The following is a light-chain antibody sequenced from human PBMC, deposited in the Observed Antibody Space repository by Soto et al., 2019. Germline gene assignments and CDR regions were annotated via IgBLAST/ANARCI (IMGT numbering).Light chain of an antibody. CDR2: VAS. Sequence: EMVMTQSPATLSVSPGERATLSCRASQSVSSYLAWYQQKPGQPPRLLIYVASTRAAGIPARCSGSGSGTEFTLTISSLQSADFAVYYCQQYKDWPPRFGQGTKVEIK. V-gene: IGKV3-15*01. CDR3: QQYKDWPPR. CDR1: QSVSSY. J-gene: IGKJ1*01.